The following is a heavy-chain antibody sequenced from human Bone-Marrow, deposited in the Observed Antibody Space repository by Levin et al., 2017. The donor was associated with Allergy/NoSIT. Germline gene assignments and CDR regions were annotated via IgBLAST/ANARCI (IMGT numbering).Heavy chain of an antibody. CDR3: ARVHHVMPMHADL. CDR1: GYTFTNYG. CDR2: ISGYNGHT. D-gene: IGHD2-2*01. Sequence: GASVKVSCKASGYTFTNYGLIWVRQAPGQGLEWMGWISGYNGHTSYAQNFQDRVTMTRDTSTSTVYLELRGLTSDDSAVFFCARVHHVMPMHADLWGQGTLVTVSS. V-gene: IGHV1-18*01. J-gene: IGHJ5*02.